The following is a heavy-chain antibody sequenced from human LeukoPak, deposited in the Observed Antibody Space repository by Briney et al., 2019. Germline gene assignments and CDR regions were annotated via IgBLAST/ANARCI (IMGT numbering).Heavy chain of an antibody. CDR2: IKQDGSEK. CDR3: ARKNMGDAFDY. CDR1: GFTFSSYW. Sequence: RPGGSLRLSCAASGFTFSSYWMSWVHQAPGKGLEWVANIKQDGSEKYYVDSVKGRFTISRDNAKNSLYLQMNSLRAEDTAVYYCARKNMGDAFDYWGQGTLVTVSS. D-gene: IGHD3-16*01. J-gene: IGHJ4*02. V-gene: IGHV3-7*01.